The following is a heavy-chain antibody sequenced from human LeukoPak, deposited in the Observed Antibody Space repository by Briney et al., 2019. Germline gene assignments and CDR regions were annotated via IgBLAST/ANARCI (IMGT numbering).Heavy chain of an antibody. J-gene: IGHJ4*02. Sequence: GGSLRLSCAASGLIFSNYGMHWVRQAPGKGLEWVAVIWYDGSNKYYADSVKGRFTISRDNSKNTLYLQMNSLRAEDTAVYYCALTKYYFDSNGYYSFDYWGQGTLVTVSS. CDR2: IWYDGSNK. CDR3: ALTKYYFDSNGYYSFDY. D-gene: IGHD3-22*01. V-gene: IGHV3-33*01. CDR1: GLIFSNYG.